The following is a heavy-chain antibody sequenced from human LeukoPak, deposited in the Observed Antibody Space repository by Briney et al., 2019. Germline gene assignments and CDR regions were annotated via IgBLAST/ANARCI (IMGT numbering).Heavy chain of an antibody. Sequence: GGSLRLSCTVSGFTVSSNSMSWVRQAPGKGLEWVSFIYSDNTHYSDSVKGRFTISRDNAKNPLYPQMNSLRAEDTAVYYCARRYSYGSIYYYYMDVWGKGTTVTISS. V-gene: IGHV3-53*01. CDR3: ARRYSYGSIYYYYMDV. CDR1: GFTVSSNS. J-gene: IGHJ6*03. D-gene: IGHD5-18*01. CDR2: IYSDNT.